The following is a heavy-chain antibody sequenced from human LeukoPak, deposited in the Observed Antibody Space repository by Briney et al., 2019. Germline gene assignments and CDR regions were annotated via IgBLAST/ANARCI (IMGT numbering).Heavy chain of an antibody. CDR2: IFPGDSDT. D-gene: IGHD2-2*01. Sequence: GESLKISCKVSGHSFTDYWIGWVRQMPGKGLEWMGVIFPGDSDTRYSPSFQGRVTISADKSISTAYLQWSSLKASDTAIYYCASPTGRGCTSSSCYVDAFDIWGQGTMVTVSS. V-gene: IGHV5-51*01. CDR1: GHSFTDYW. J-gene: IGHJ3*02. CDR3: ASPTGRGCTSSSCYVDAFDI.